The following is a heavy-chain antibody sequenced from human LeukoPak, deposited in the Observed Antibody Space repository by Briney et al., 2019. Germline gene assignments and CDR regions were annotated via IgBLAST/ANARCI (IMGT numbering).Heavy chain of an antibody. CDR2: ISGSGRTI. Sequence: GGSLRLSCAASGFTFSSYEMNWVRQAPGKGLEWVSYISGSGRTIYDADSVKGRFSISRDNAKNSLYLQMNSLRAEDTAVYYCARTFGFFGVVIGFDYWGQGTLVSVSS. CDR3: ARTFGFFGVVIGFDY. J-gene: IGHJ4*02. V-gene: IGHV3-48*03. D-gene: IGHD3-3*01. CDR1: GFTFSSYE.